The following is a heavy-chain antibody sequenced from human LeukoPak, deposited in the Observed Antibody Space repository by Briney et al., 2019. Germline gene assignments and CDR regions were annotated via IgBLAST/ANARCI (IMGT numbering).Heavy chain of an antibody. Sequence: GGSLRLSCAASGFTVSSNYMSWVRQAPGKGLEWVSVIYSGGSTYYADSVKGRFTISRDNSKNTLYLQMNSLRAEDTAVYYCAKYCSSTSCWDGMDVWGQGTTVTVSS. D-gene: IGHD2-2*01. CDR1: GFTVSSNY. CDR3: AKYCSSTSCWDGMDV. CDR2: IYSGGST. J-gene: IGHJ6*02. V-gene: IGHV3-53*01.